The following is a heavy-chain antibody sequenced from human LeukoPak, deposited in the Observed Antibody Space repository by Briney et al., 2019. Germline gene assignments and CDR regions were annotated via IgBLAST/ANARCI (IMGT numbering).Heavy chain of an antibody. V-gene: IGHV3-74*01. Sequence: GSIRLSCAASGLAFSAYKIHWVRQAPRKGLVWVSRISTDGYTTDYADFVQGRFTASRDNTKNTWSLEMNSLRAEDTAVYYCVVGGSPGYWGQGTLVTVSS. CDR2: ISTDGYTT. D-gene: IGHD2-15*01. CDR1: GLAFSAYK. CDR3: VVGGSPGY. J-gene: IGHJ4*02.